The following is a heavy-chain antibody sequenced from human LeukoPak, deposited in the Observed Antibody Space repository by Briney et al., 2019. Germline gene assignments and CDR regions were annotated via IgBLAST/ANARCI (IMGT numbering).Heavy chain of an antibody. CDR3: ARGQGSGSIHFGHFDY. Sequence: SETLSLTCTVSGGSISSYYWSWIRQPPGKGLEWIGYIYYSGSTNYNPSLKSRVTISVDTSKNQFSLKLSSVTAADTAVYYCARGQGSGSIHFGHFDYWGQGTLVTVSS. CDR2: IYYSGST. J-gene: IGHJ4*02. D-gene: IGHD3-10*01. V-gene: IGHV4-59*01. CDR1: GGSISSYY.